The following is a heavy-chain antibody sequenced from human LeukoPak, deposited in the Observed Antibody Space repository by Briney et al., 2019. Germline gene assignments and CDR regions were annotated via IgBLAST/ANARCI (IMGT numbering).Heavy chain of an antibody. Sequence: GGSLRLSCAASGFTFYNYWMSWVRQAPGKGLEWVASLKQDGSDKYYVDSVKGRFTISRDNAENSLYLQMDSLRAEDTAVYYCARETRGTVGSYWGRGTLVTVSS. CDR3: ARETRGTVGSY. D-gene: IGHD4-23*01. V-gene: IGHV3-7*05. CDR1: GFTFYNYW. CDR2: LKQDGSDK. J-gene: IGHJ4*02.